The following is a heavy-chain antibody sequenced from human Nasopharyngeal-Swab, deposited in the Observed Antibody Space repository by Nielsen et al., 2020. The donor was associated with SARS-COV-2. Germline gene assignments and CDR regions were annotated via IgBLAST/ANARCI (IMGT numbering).Heavy chain of an antibody. V-gene: IGHV3-11*04. Sequence: GGSLRLSCAASGFTFSDYYMSWIRQAPGKGLEWVSYISSSGSTIYYADSVKGRFTISRDNAKNSLYLQMNSLRAEDTAVYYCARDAIDFWSGYSDVVDYWGQETLVTVSS. D-gene: IGHD3-3*01. CDR2: ISSSGSTI. CDR1: GFTFSDYY. CDR3: ARDAIDFWSGYSDVVDY. J-gene: IGHJ4*02.